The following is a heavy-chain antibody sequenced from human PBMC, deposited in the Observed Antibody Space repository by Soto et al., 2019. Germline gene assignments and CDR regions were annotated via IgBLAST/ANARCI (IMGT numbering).Heavy chain of an antibody. D-gene: IGHD3-22*01. J-gene: IGHJ1*01. CDR2: ISGSSSTI. V-gene: IGHV3-48*01. CDR1: GFTFSDYS. CDR3: ARDRDCITTDCADAEYCQH. Sequence: EVQLVESGGDLVQPGGSLSLSCAASGFTFSDYSMNWVRQAPGKGLEWISYISGSSSTIDYADSVKGRFTISRDNAKNSLYLQMNYLRAEDTALYYCARDRDCITTDCADAEYCQHWGRGTLVTVSS.